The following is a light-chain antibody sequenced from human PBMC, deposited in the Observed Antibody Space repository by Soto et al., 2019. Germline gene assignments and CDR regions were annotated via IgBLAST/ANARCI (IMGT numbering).Light chain of an antibody. Sequence: EIVMTQSPATLSVSPGERATLSCRASQSVSSNLAWYQQKPGQAPRLLIYGASTRATGIPARFSGSGSGTDFPLTISSLQSEDFAVYYCQQYNNWPQTFGQGTKLEIK. CDR3: QQYNNWPQT. V-gene: IGKV3-15*01. CDR2: GAS. J-gene: IGKJ2*01. CDR1: QSVSSN.